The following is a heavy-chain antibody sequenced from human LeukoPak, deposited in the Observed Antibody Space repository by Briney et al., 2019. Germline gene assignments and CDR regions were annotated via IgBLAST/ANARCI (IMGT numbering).Heavy chain of an antibody. Sequence: ASVNVSCTASGYTFTSYGISWVRQAPGQGLEWIGWISAYNGNTNYAQKLQGRVTMTTDTSTSTAYMELRSLRSDDTAVYYCARVSGAGYFDYWGQGTLVTVSS. CDR1: GYTFTSYG. J-gene: IGHJ4*02. CDR2: ISAYNGNT. CDR3: ARVSGAGYFDY. D-gene: IGHD6-19*01. V-gene: IGHV1-18*01.